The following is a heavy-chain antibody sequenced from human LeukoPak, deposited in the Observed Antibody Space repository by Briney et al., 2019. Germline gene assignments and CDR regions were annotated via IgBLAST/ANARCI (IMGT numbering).Heavy chain of an antibody. V-gene: IGHV3-21*01. CDR3: AGVRDWNYGWSAFDY. J-gene: IGHJ4*02. CDR2: ISSSSSYI. D-gene: IGHD1-7*01. CDR1: GFTFSSYS. Sequence: GGSLRLSCAASGFTFSSYSMNWVRQAPGKGLEWVSSISSSSSYIYYADSVKGRFTISRDNAKNSLYLQMNSLRAEDTAVYYCAGVRDWNYGWSAFDYWGQGTLVTVSS.